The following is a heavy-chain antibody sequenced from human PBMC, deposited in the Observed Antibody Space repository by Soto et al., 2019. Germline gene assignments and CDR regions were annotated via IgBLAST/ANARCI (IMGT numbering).Heavy chain of an antibody. CDR2: IYYSGST. J-gene: IGHJ4*02. D-gene: IGHD2-8*01. V-gene: IGHV4-59*01. CDR1: GGSISSYY. CDR3: ARLPAQGYCTNGVCYLGYFDY. Sequence: SETLSLTCTVSGGSISSYYWSWIRQPPGKGLEWIGYIYYSGSTNYNPSLKSRVTISVDTSKNQFSLKLSSVTAADTAVYYCARLPAQGYCTNGVCYLGYFDYWGQGTLVTVSS.